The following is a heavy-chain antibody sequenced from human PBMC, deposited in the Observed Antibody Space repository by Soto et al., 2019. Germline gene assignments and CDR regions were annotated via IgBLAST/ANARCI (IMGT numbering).Heavy chain of an antibody. V-gene: IGHV3-30*18. J-gene: IGHJ4*02. CDR1: GFTFSSYG. D-gene: IGHD5-12*01. CDR2: ISYDGSNK. Sequence: GGSLRLSCAASGFTFSSYGMHWVRQAPGKGLEWVAVISYDGSNKYYADSVKGRFTISRDNSKNTLYLQMNSLRAEDTAVYYCEKDQDGYDRAFDYWGQGTLVTVSS. CDR3: EKDQDGYDRAFDY.